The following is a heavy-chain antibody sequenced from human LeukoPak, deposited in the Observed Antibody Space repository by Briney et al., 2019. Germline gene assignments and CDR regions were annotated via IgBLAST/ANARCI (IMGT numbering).Heavy chain of an antibody. V-gene: IGHV1-69*13. CDR2: IIPISGTA. CDR1: GGTFSSYA. CDR3: ARDYYDSSGYYSRPLDY. J-gene: IGHJ4*02. Sequence: SVKVSCKASGGTFSSYAISWVRQAPGQGLEWMGGIIPISGTANYAQKFQGRVTITADESTSTAYMELSSLRSEDTAVYYCARDYYDSSGYYSRPLDYWGQGTLVTVSS. D-gene: IGHD3-22*01.